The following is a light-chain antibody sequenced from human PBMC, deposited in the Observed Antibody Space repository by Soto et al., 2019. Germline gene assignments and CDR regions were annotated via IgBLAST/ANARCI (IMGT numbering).Light chain of an antibody. CDR3: RSYTSSSTEV. Sequence: QSALTQPASVSGSPGQSITISCTGTSSDVGGYNYVSWYQHHPGKAPKLLIYDVNSRPSGVSDRFSGSKSGNTASLTISGLQAEDEADYYCRSYTSSSTEVFGAGTKATVL. CDR1: SSDVGGYNY. V-gene: IGLV2-14*03. CDR2: DVN. J-gene: IGLJ1*01.